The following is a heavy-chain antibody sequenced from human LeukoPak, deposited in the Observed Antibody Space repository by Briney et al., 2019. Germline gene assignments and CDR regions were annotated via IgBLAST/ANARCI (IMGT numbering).Heavy chain of an antibody. Sequence: SETLSLTCTVSGGSISSSSYYWGWIHQPPGKGLEWIGSIYYSGSTYYNPSLKSRVTISVDTSKNQFSLKLSSVTAADTAVYYCARREITKGVGPYFDYWGQGTLVTVSS. J-gene: IGHJ4*02. CDR2: IYYSGST. CDR3: ARREITKGVGPYFDY. CDR1: GGSISSSSYY. V-gene: IGHV4-39*01. D-gene: IGHD3-16*01.